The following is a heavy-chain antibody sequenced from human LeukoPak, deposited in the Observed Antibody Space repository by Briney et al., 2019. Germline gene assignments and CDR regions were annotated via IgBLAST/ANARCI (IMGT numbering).Heavy chain of an antibody. CDR3: TTPGTSGSLPYYFDY. J-gene: IGHJ4*02. V-gene: IGHV3-15*01. CDR1: GLTFSSYS. Sequence: PGGSLRLSCAASGLTFSSYSMNWVRQAPGKGLEWVGRIKTKTAGGTTDYAAPVKGRFTISRDDSKNTLYLQMNSLKTEDTAVYYCTTPGTSGSLPYYFDYWGQGTLVTVSS. D-gene: IGHD1-26*01. CDR2: IKTKTAGGTT.